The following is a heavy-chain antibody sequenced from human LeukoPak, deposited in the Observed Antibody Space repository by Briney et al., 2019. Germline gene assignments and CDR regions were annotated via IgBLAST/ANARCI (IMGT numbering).Heavy chain of an antibody. CDR3: AKERDLIPTTYYFDC. Sequence: GGSLRLSCAASGFTFNKYGIHWVRQAPGKGLEWVAFIRNDGSDKYYADSLKGRFTISRDNSKNTVYLQMTSLRAEDTALYYCAKERDLIPTTYYFDCWGQGTLVTVSS. J-gene: IGHJ4*02. V-gene: IGHV3-30*02. CDR1: GFTFNKYG. CDR2: IRNDGSDK. D-gene: IGHD2/OR15-2a*01.